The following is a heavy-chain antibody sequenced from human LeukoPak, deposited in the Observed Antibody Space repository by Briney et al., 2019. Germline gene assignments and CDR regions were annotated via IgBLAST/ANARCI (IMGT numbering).Heavy chain of an antibody. CDR2: IYSGGTT. V-gene: IGHV3-66*01. Sequence: GGSLRLSCAASGFTVSSNYMSWVRQAPGKGLEWVSIIYSGGTTYYADSVKGRFTISRDNSKNTLFLQMNSLRAEDTAVYYCAKYYYDSSYFDYWGQGTLVTVSS. CDR3: AKYYYDSSYFDY. D-gene: IGHD3-22*01. CDR1: GFTVSSNY. J-gene: IGHJ4*02.